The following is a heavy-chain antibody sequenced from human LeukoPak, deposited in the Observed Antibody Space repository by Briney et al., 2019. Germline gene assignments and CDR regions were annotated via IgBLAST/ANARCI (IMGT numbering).Heavy chain of an antibody. D-gene: IGHD4-17*01. CDR1: GFTFSSYA. CDR2: MSYDGSNK. CDR3: ARGSDYGDYWYFDY. Sequence: GGSLRLSCAASGFTFSSYAMHWVRQAPGKGLEWVAVMSYDGSNKYYADSVKGRFTISRDNSKNTLYLQMSSLRAEDTAVFYCARGSDYGDYWYFDYWGQGTLVTVSS. V-gene: IGHV3-30*04. J-gene: IGHJ4*02.